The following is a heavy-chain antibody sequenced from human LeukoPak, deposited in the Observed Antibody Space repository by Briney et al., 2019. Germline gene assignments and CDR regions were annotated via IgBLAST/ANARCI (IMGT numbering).Heavy chain of an antibody. J-gene: IGHJ4*02. CDR3: ARDGVGYGSGSLARDY. Sequence: ASVKVSCKASGYTFTSYDINWVRQATGQGLEWMGWMNPNSGNTGYAQKFQGRVTMTRNTSISIAYMELSSLRSEDTAVYYCARDGVGYGSGSLARDYWGQGTLVTVSS. D-gene: IGHD3-10*01. V-gene: IGHV1-8*01. CDR1: GYTFTSYD. CDR2: MNPNSGNT.